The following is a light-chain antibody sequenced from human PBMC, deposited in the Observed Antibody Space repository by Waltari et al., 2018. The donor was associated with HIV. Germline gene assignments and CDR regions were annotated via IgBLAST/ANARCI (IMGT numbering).Light chain of an antibody. V-gene: IGKV3-20*01. CDR3: QQYATSPT. J-gene: IGKJ1*01. CDR2: AAS. Sequence: DILLTQTPGTLSLSPGQRATLSCWASQIIRDNFLAWYQQRPGQAPRLLMFAASSRATGIPDRFTGSGSGTEFSLTIARLEPEDYAVYYCQQYATSPTFGNGTKVEVK. CDR1: QIIRDNF.